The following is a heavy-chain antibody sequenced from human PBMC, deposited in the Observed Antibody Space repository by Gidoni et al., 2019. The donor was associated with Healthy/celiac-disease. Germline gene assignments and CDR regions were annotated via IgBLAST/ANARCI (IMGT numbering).Heavy chain of an antibody. V-gene: IGHV4-59*08. J-gene: IGHJ4*02. Sequence: QVQLQESGAGLVKPSETLSLTCTVSGVSISSYYWSWIRQPPGKGLEWIGYIYYSGSTNYNPSLKSRVTISVDTSKNQFSLKLSSVTAADTAVYYCARRSCSGGSCYFDYWGQGTLVTVSS. CDR3: ARRSCSGGSCYFDY. CDR2: IYYSGST. D-gene: IGHD2-15*01. CDR1: GVSISSYY.